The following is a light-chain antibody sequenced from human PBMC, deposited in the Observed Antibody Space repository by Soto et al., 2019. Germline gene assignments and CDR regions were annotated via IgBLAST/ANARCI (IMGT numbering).Light chain of an antibody. CDR1: QSISSW. Sequence: DIQMTQSPSTLSASVGDRVTITCRASQSISSWLAWYQQKPGKVPQILIYDASTLGSGVPSRFSGSGSGTEFTLIISNLQPDHFATYYCQQYNTYYWTFCQGTKVEIK. CDR3: QQYNTYYWT. J-gene: IGKJ1*01. CDR2: DAS. V-gene: IGKV1-5*01.